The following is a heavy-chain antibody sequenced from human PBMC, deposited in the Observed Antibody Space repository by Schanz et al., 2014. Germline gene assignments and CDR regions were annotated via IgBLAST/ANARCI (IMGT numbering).Heavy chain of an antibody. V-gene: IGHV1-69*02. J-gene: IGHJ6*02. D-gene: IGHD5-18*01. CDR2: IIPVLAIA. CDR3: ARGPSQGYSYGHNIGAYYYGMDV. CDR1: GGTFNSYT. Sequence: QGQLVQSGAEVKKPGSSMKVSCKASGGTFNSYTINWVRQAPGQGLEWMGRIIPVLAIADYAQKFQGRVTITADKSTSTASMELSSLRSEDTAVYYCARGPSQGYSYGHNIGAYYYGMDVWGQGTTVTVSS.